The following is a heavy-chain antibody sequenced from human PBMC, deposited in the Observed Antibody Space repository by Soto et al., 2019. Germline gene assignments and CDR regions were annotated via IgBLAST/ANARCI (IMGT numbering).Heavy chain of an antibody. J-gene: IGHJ6*02. V-gene: IGHV1-18*01. CDR3: ARAPPYVWGSYRVNYYYYGMDV. CDR2: ISAYNGNT. Sequence: AASVKVSCKASGYTFTSYGVSWVRQAPGQGLAWMGWISAYNGNTNYAQKPQGRVTMTTDTSTSTAYMELRSLRSDDTAVYYCARAPPYVWGSYRVNYYYYGMDVWGQGTTVTVSS. CDR1: GYTFTSYG. D-gene: IGHD3-16*02.